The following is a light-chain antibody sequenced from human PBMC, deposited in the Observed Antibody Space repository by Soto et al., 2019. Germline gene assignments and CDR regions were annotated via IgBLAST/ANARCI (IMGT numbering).Light chain of an antibody. CDR1: TGAVTSNYY. CDR3: LLHYGGARV. Sequence: QTVVTQEPSLTVSPGGTVTLTCASSTGAVTSNYYPNWFQQKPGHAPRALIYSISNKYSWTPARFSGSLLGGKAALTLSGVQPDDEAEYYCLLHYGGARVFGGGTKVTVL. V-gene: IGLV7-43*01. CDR2: SIS. J-gene: IGLJ2*01.